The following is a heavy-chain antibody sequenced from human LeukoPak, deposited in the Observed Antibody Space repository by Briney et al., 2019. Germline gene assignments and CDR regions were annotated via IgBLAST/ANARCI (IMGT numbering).Heavy chain of an antibody. Sequence: GGSLRLSCAASGFTFSGSAMHWVRQASGKGLEWVGRIRGKTNSYATAYAASVKGRFTISRDDSKNTAYLQMNSLKTEDTAVYYCARSNRDGYNPDYWGRGTLVTVSS. CDR3: ARSNRDGYNPDY. V-gene: IGHV3-73*01. CDR1: GFTFSGSA. D-gene: IGHD5-24*01. J-gene: IGHJ4*02. CDR2: IRGKTNSYAT.